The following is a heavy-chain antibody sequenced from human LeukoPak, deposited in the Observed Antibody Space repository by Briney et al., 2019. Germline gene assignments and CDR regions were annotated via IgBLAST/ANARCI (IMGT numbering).Heavy chain of an antibody. V-gene: IGHV1-46*01. CDR2: INPSGGST. CDR3: ASAGGGGYLYDYYGMDV. CDR1: GYTFTSYY. J-gene: IGHJ6*02. D-gene: IGHD2-15*01. Sequence: ASVKVSCKASGYTFTSYYMHWVRQAPGQGLEWMGIINPSGGSTSYAQKFQGRVTMTRDTSTSTVYMELSSLRSEDTAVYYCASAGGGGYLYDYYGMDVWGQGTTVTVSS.